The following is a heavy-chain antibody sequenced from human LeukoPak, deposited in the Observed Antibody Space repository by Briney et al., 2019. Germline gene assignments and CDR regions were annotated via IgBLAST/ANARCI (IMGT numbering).Heavy chain of an antibody. CDR2: ISSSSSYI. J-gene: IGHJ4*02. CDR1: GFTFSSYS. Sequence: GGPLRLSCAASGFTFSSYSMNWVRQPPGKGLDWVSPISSSSSYIYYADSVKGRFTICRDNAKNSLYLQMNSLRAYDTAVYYCARERRTVTDFDYWGQGTLVTVSS. D-gene: IGHD4-17*01. V-gene: IGHV3-21*01. CDR3: ARERRTVTDFDY.